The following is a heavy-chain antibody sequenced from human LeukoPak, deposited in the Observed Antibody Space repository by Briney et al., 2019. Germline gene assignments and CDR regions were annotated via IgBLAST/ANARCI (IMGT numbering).Heavy chain of an antibody. CDR3: ARENWNYQFVWFDP. J-gene: IGHJ5*02. D-gene: IGHD1-7*01. CDR1: GGSISSYS. CDR2: IYTSGST. V-gene: IGHV4-4*07. Sequence: SETLSLTCTVSGGSISSYSWSWIRQPAGKGLEWIGRIYTSGSTNYNPSLKSRVTMSVDTSKNQFSLKLSSVTAADTAVYYCARENWNYQFVWFDPWGQGTLVTVSS.